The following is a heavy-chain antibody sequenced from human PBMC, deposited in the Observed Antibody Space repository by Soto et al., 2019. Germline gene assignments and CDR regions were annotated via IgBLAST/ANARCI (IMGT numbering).Heavy chain of an antibody. CDR2: IYYSGST. CDR1: GGSISSSSYY. J-gene: IGHJ5*02. Sequence: SETLSLTCTVSGGSISSSSYYWGWIRQPPGKGLEWIGSIYYSGSTYYNPSLKSRVTISVDTSKNQFSLKLSSVTAADTAVYYCARQAKRPFRFGELFPIWFYPWGQGTLITV. V-gene: IGHV4-39*01. D-gene: IGHD3-10*01. CDR3: ARQAKRPFRFGELFPIWFYP.